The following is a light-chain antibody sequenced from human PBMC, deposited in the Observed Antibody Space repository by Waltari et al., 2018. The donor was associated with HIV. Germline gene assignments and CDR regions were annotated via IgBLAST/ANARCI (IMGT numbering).Light chain of an antibody. CDR1: RDDIGGPNL. J-gene: IGLJ2*01. Sequence: QSALTQPASVSGPPGQSITISCTGTRDDIGGPNLVPWYQHHPGKAPRLIIFDVDKRPSGISDRFSGSKSGYTASLTISGLRTEDEADYFCCSKSTIYFGVLFGGGTTLTVL. CDR3: CSKSTIYFGVL. CDR2: DVD. V-gene: IGLV2-23*02.